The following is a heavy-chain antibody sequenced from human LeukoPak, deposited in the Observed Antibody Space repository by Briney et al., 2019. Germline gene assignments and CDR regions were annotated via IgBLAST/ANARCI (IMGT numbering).Heavy chain of an antibody. CDR2: IKSKTDGGTT. V-gene: IGHV3-15*01. J-gene: IGHJ4*02. CDR1: GFTFSDAW. CDR3: TTSLWFGELLSSDY. Sequence: PGGSLRLSCAASGFTFSDAWMNWVRQAPGKGLEWVGHIKSKTDGGTTDYAAPVKVRFTISRDDSSNTLYLQMNSLKTEDTAVYYCTTSLWFGELLSSDYWGQGTLVTVSS. D-gene: IGHD3-10*01.